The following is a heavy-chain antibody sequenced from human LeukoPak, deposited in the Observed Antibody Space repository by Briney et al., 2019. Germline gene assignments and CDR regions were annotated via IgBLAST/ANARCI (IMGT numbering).Heavy chain of an antibody. D-gene: IGHD2-21*02. CDR1: GFTFSSYS. CDR3: AKDFVVVPGNVNYFDY. V-gene: IGHV3-23*01. Sequence: GGSLRLSCAASGFTFSSYSMNWVRQAPGRGLEWVSAISGSGDNTYYADSVKGRFTVSRDNAKNTLYVQMKSLRAEDTAVYYCAKDFVVVPGNVNYFDYWGQGTLVTVSS. J-gene: IGHJ4*02. CDR2: ISGSGDNT.